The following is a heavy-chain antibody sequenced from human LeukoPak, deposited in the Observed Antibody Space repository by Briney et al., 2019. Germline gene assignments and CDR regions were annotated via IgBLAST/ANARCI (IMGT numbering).Heavy chain of an antibody. J-gene: IGHJ4*02. D-gene: IGHD4-17*01. V-gene: IGHV3-48*03. CDR2: ISSSGSTI. CDR3: ARVGYGDFYFDY. Sequence: PGGSLRLSCAASGFTFSSYEMNWVRQAPGKGLEWVSYISSSGSTIYYADSVKGRFTISRDNAKNSLHLQMNSLRAEDTAVYYCARVGYGDFYFDYWGQGTLVTVSS. CDR1: GFTFSSYE.